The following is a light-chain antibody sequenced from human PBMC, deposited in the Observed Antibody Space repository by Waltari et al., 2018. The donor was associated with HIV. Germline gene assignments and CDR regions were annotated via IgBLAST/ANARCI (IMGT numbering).Light chain of an antibody. V-gene: IGLV2-14*01. J-gene: IGLJ3*02. CDR1: SSDVGGYNY. Sequence: QSALTQPASVSGSPGQSITISCTGTSSDVGGYNYVSWYQQHPGKAPKLMIFEVSNRPLEVSNRVSGSKPVNSASLTISGLQAEDEADYYCSSYTTRSTPDPNWVFGGGTKLTVL. CDR3: SSYTTRSTPDPNWV. CDR2: EVS.